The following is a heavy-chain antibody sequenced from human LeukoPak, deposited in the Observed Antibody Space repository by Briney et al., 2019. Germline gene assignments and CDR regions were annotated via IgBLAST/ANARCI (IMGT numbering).Heavy chain of an antibody. J-gene: IGHJ4*02. CDR2: ISGSGGST. Sequence: GGSLRLSCAASEFTLRNYVMSWVRQAPGKGLEWVSGISGSGGSTYYADSVKGRFTISRDNSKNALYLQMDSLRAEDTAVYYCAKDLPVVGAPGFDYWGQGTLVTVSS. V-gene: IGHV3-23*01. CDR1: EFTLRNYV. D-gene: IGHD1-26*01. CDR3: AKDLPVVGAPGFDY.